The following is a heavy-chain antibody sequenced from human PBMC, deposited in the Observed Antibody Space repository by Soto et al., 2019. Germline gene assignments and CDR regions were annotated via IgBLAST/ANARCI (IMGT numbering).Heavy chain of an antibody. J-gene: IGHJ4*02. V-gene: IGHV4-34*01. CDR2: INHSGST. CDR3: ARRNYYGSGSLYFDY. CDR1: GGSFSGYY. D-gene: IGHD3-10*01. Sequence: QSQTLSLTCAVYGGSFSGYYWSWIRQPPGKGLEWIGEINHSGSTNYNPSLKSRVTISVDTSKNQFSLKLSSVTAADTAVYYCARRNYYGSGSLYFDYWGQGTLVTVSS.